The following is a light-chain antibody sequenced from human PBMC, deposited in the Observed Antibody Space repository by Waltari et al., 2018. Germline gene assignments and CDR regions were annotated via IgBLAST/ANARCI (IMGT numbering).Light chain of an antibody. Sequence: IVLTQSPATLSLSPGESATLSCRASQSVSTYLAWYQHKHGQAPRLLIYDASNRATGIPARFSGSGSGTDFTLTISSLEPEDFAIYYCHQRSTWPLLTFGGGTKVEIK. CDR2: DAS. J-gene: IGKJ4*01. CDR3: HQRSTWPLLT. V-gene: IGKV3-11*01. CDR1: QSVSTY.